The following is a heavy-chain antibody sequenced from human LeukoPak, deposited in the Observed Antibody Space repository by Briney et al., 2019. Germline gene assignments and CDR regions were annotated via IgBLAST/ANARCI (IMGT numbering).Heavy chain of an antibody. V-gene: IGHV3-23*01. CDR1: GFTFSSYG. CDR3: AKDSYYDSSGYTYFDY. CDR2: ISGSGGST. J-gene: IGHJ4*02. Sequence: PGGSLRPSCAASGFTFSSYGMSWVRQAPGKGLEWVSAISGSGGSTYYADSVKGRFTISRDNSKNTLYLQMNSLRAEDTAVYYCAKDSYYDSSGYTYFDYWGQGTLVTVSS. D-gene: IGHD3-22*01.